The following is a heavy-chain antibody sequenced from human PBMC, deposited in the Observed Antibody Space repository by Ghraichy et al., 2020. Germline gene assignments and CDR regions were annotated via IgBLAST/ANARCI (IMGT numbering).Heavy chain of an antibody. CDR3: ARGHNSAFDI. J-gene: IGHJ3*02. CDR1: GDSVSSNNVA. V-gene: IGHV6-1*01. D-gene: IGHD2/OR15-2a*01. CDR2: TYYESKWYN. Sequence: SQTLSLTCANSGDSVSSNNVAWNWIRQSPSRGLEWLGRTYYESKWYNDYAVSVRSRITVNPDTSKNQISLQLNSLTPEDTAVYYCARGHNSAFDIWGQGTMVTVSS.